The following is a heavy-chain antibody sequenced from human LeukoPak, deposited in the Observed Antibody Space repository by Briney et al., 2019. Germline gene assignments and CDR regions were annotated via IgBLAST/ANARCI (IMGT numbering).Heavy chain of an antibody. CDR3: ASTTDVAVAGTQLYFDY. Sequence: PGGSLRLSCAASGFTVSSNYMSWFRQAPGKGLEWVSVIYSGGSTYYADSVKGRFTISRDNSKNTLYLQMNGLRAEDTAVYYCASTTDVAVAGTQLYFDYWGQGTLVTVSS. CDR2: IYSGGST. J-gene: IGHJ4*02. V-gene: IGHV3-53*01. CDR1: GFTVSSNY. D-gene: IGHD6-19*01.